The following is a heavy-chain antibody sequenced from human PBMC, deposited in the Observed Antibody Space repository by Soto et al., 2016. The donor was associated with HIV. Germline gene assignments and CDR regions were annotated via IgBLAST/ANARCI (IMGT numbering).Heavy chain of an antibody. Sequence: EVQLVESGGVVVQPGGSLRLSCAASGFTFDDYTMHWVRQAPGKGLEWVSLISWDGGSTYYADSVKGRFTISRDNSKNSLYLQMNSLRTEDTALYYCAKGSHPYSSSSGSWFDPWGQGTLVTVSS. D-gene: IGHD6-6*01. CDR1: GFTFDDYT. CDR3: AKGSHPYSSSSGSWFDP. CDR2: ISWDGGST. J-gene: IGHJ5*02. V-gene: IGHV3-43*01.